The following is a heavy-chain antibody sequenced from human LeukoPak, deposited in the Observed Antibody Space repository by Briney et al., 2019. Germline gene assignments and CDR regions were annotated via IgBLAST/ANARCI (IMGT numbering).Heavy chain of an antibody. CDR2: ISGDDGST. CDR3: AKDLLGYCSGGSCYDYYYYYGIDV. Sequence: GGSLRLSCAASGLTFDDYAMHWVRQAPGKGLEWVSLISGDDGSTYYADSVKDRFTISRDNSKNSLYLQMNSLRTDDTALYYCAKDLLGYCSGGSCYDYYYYYGIDVWGQGTTVTVSS. CDR1: GLTFDDYA. J-gene: IGHJ6*02. D-gene: IGHD2-15*01. V-gene: IGHV3-43*02.